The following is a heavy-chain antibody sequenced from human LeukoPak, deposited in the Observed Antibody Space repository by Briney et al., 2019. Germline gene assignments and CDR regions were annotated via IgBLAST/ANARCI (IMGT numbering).Heavy chain of an antibody. J-gene: IGHJ4*02. CDR2: VTNGGGST. CDR3: AKVKRGESDYVDY. D-gene: IGHD3-16*01. CDR1: GFTFSTYA. Sequence: PGGSLRLSCAASGFTFSTYAMTWVRQAPGKGLEWVSAVTNGGGSTYYADSVKGRFTISRDNSKNTLYLQMNSLRAEDTAVYYCAKVKRGESDYVDYWGQGTLVTVSS. V-gene: IGHV3-23*01.